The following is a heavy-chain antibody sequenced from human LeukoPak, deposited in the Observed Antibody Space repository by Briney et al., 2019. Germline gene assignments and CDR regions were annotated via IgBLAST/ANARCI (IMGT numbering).Heavy chain of an antibody. CDR3: ARTPGGGYYYYMDV. J-gene: IGHJ6*03. CDR1: GDSLTSYY. CDR2: MYYTGNT. D-gene: IGHD1-1*01. Sequence: SETLSLTCTVSGDSLTSYYWTWIRQPPGKALEWIAYMYYTGNTHWNPSLKSRVTISVDTSKNQFSLKVNSVTAADTAVYYCARTPGGGYYYYMDVWGKGTTVTVSS. V-gene: IGHV4-59*01.